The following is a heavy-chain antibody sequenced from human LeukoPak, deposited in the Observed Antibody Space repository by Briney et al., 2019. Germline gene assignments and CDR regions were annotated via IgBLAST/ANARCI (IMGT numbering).Heavy chain of an antibody. Sequence: GESLKISCKGSGYSFTNYWIAWVRQMPGKGLECMGIIYPGDSDTRYSPSFQGQVTISADKSISTAFLQWSSLKASDTAMYYCSRHTYWNDVVDNWFNPWGQGTLVTVSS. CDR1: GYSFTNYW. CDR2: IYPGDSDT. D-gene: IGHD1-1*01. V-gene: IGHV5-51*01. CDR3: SRHTYWNDVVDNWFNP. J-gene: IGHJ5*02.